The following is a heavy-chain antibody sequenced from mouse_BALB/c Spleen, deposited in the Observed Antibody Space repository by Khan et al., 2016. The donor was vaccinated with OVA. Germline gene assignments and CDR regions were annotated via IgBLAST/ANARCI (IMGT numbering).Heavy chain of an antibody. CDR2: ISGGSNTI. CDR1: GFTFSSFG. Sequence: EVELVESGGGLVQPGGSRKLSCAASGFTFSSFGMHWVRQAPEKGLEWVAYISGGSNTIYYADTVKGRFTISRDNPKNTLFLQMTSLRSEDTAMYYCTRWGGYYFDYWGQGTTLTVSS. CDR3: TRWGGYYFDY. V-gene: IGHV5-17*02. J-gene: IGHJ2*01.